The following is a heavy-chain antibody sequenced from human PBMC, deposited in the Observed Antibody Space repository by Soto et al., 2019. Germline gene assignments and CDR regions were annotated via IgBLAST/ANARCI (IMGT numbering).Heavy chain of an antibody. D-gene: IGHD3-3*01. CDR3: AKDRWSGYSVHFDL. V-gene: IGHV3-23*01. CDR2: ISGSGGST. CDR1: GFTFSSYA. J-gene: IGHJ2*01. Sequence: PGGSLRLSCAASGFTFSSYAMSWVRQAPGKGLEWVSAISGSGGSTYYADSVKGRFTISRDNSKNTLYLQMNSLRAEDTAVYYRAKDRWSGYSVHFDLWGRGTLVTVSS.